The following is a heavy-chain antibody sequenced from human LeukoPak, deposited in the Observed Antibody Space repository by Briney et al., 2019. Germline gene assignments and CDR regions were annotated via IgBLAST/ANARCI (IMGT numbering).Heavy chain of an antibody. Sequence: GGSLRLSCAASGFTFSNYNMNWVRQAPGKGLEWVSYISSRNTPIFYADSVKGRFTISRDNAKNSLYLQMNSLRAEDTAVYYCATTPPYDSSGYYSAGNYWGQGTLVTVSS. V-gene: IGHV3-48*04. CDR2: ISSRNTPI. D-gene: IGHD3-22*01. CDR1: GFTFSNYN. J-gene: IGHJ4*02. CDR3: ATTPPYDSSGYYSAGNY.